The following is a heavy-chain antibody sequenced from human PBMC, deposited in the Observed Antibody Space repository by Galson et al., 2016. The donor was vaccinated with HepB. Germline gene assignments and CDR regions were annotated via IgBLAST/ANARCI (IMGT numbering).Heavy chain of an antibody. CDR2: LSGSGDVT. Sequence: SLRLSCAASGFPFSPYAMSWVRQPPGKGPEWASSLSGSGDVTHHADSVKGRFTISRDNSKNTLYLQMNSLRAEDTALYYCAKSGVWGTHRSPDYWGQGTLVTVSS. CDR3: AKSGVWGTHRSPDY. D-gene: IGHD3-16*02. V-gene: IGHV3-23*01. J-gene: IGHJ4*02. CDR1: GFPFSPYA.